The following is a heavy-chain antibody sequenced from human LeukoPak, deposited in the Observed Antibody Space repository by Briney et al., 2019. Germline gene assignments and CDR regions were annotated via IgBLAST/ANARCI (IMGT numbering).Heavy chain of an antibody. J-gene: IGHJ4*02. CDR3: GLDRGLRFFDY. V-gene: IGHV4-39*07. D-gene: IGHD1-1*01. Sequence: KPSETLSLTCTVSGGSMRSYIYYWGWIRQPPGKGLEWIGSVDNSGTTYYSPSLKSRVTISIDTSKNQLSLRLTSVTAADTAVYYCGLDRGLRFFDYWGRGALVTVSS. CDR2: VDNSGTT. CDR1: GGSMRSYIYY.